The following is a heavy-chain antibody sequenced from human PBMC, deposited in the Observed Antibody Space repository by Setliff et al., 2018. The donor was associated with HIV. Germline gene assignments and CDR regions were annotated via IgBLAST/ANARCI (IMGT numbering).Heavy chain of an antibody. Sequence: SETLSLTCTVSGGPISSSLYYWGWIRQPPGKGLEWIGSIYYSGSTYYNPSLKSRITISVDTSKNQFSLKLSSVTAADTAVYYCARKNRYCSGGSCYYFDSWGLGTLVTVSS. J-gene: IGHJ4*02. D-gene: IGHD2-15*01. CDR1: GGPISSSLYY. CDR2: IYYSGST. V-gene: IGHV4-39*01. CDR3: ARKNRYCSGGSCYYFDS.